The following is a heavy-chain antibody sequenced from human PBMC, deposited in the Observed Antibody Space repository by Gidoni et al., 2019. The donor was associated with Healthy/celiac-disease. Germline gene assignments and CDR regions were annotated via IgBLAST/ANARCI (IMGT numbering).Heavy chain of an antibody. J-gene: IGHJ4*02. CDR1: GFTFSSYG. V-gene: IGHV3-30*18. Sequence: QVQLVESGGGVVPPGRSLSLSCAASGFTFSSYGMHWVRQAPGKGLEWVAVISYDGSNKYYADSVKGRFTISRDNSKNTLYLQMNSLRAEDTAVYYCAKGGSAWEWGQGTLVTVSS. CDR2: ISYDGSNK. D-gene: IGHD1-26*01. CDR3: AKGGSAWE.